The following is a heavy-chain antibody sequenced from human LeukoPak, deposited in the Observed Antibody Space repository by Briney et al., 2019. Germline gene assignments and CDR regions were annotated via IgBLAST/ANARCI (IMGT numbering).Heavy chain of an antibody. CDR1: GGSISSSNW. J-gene: IGHJ4*02. Sequence: RSSETLSLTCAVSGGSISSSNWWSWVRQPPGKGLEWIGEIYHSGSTNYNPSLESRHTISVDKSKNQFSLRLSSVTAADTAVYYCARNRASDSWGQGTLVTVSS. CDR3: ARNRASDS. CDR2: IYHSGST. V-gene: IGHV4-4*02. D-gene: IGHD3-10*01.